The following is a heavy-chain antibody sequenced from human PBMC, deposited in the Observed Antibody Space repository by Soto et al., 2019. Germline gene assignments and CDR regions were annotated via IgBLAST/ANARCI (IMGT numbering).Heavy chain of an antibody. CDR3: ASPVVPAARSDY. CDR2: ISSSSSYI. CDR1: GFTFSSYS. Sequence: PGGSLRLSCAASGFTFSSYSMNWVRQAPGKGLEWVSSISSSSSYIYYADSVKGRFTISRDNAKNSLYLQVNSLRAEDTAVYYCASPVVPAARSDYWGQGTLVTVSS. D-gene: IGHD2-2*01. V-gene: IGHV3-21*01. J-gene: IGHJ4*02.